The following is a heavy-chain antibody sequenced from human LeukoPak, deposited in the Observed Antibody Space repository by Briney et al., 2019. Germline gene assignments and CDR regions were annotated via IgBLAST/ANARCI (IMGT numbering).Heavy chain of an antibody. CDR1: GFTFDDYA. CDR2: FTWNSGTI. J-gene: IGHJ3*02. Sequence: SLRLSCAASGFTFDDYAMHWVRQGPGKGLEWVSGFTWNSGTIGYADSVKGRFTISRDNAKNSLYLQMNSLRAEDTALYYCAKDVTGTGAFDMWGQGTMVTVSS. V-gene: IGHV3-9*01. CDR3: AKDVTGTGAFDM. D-gene: IGHD1-7*01.